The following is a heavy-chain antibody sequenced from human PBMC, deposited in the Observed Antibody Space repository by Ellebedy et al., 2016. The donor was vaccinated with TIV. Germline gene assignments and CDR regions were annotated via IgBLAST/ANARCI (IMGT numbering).Heavy chain of an antibody. Sequence: PGGSLRLSCAASGFTFSSYAMHRVRQAPGKGLEYVSAISSNGGSTYYANSVKGRFTISRDSSKNTLYLQMNSLRVEDTAIYYCAGLGALDYWGQGTLVTVSS. CDR2: ISSNGGST. CDR3: AGLGALDY. D-gene: IGHD3-16*01. J-gene: IGHJ4*02. V-gene: IGHV3-64*01. CDR1: GFTFSSYA.